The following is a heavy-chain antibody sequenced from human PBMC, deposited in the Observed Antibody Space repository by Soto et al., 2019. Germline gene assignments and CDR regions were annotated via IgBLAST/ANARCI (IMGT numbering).Heavy chain of an antibody. J-gene: IGHJ6*02. CDR3: AALLDSSGYYVSGMDV. Sequence: SVKVSCKASGFTFTSSAVQWVRQARGQRLEWIGWIVVGSGNTNYAQKFQERVTITRDMSTSTAYMELSSLRSEDTAVYYCAALLDSSGYYVSGMDVWGQGTTVTVSS. CDR1: GFTFTSSA. D-gene: IGHD3-22*01. CDR2: IVVGSGNT. V-gene: IGHV1-58*01.